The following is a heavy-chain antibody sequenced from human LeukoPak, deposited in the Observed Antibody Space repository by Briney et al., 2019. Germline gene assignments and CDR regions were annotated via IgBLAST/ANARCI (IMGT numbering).Heavy chain of an antibody. J-gene: IGHJ5*02. Sequence: SETLSLTCTVSGVSLSNFYLIWIRQPAGKGLEWIGRIYTSGSPNYNPSLKSRVTISLDTSRNQFSLKLSSVTAADTAVYYCARYFAYGEVDPWGQGTLVTVSS. CDR3: ARYFAYGEVDP. V-gene: IGHV4-4*07. CDR1: GVSLSNFY. CDR2: IYTSGSP. D-gene: IGHD4-17*01.